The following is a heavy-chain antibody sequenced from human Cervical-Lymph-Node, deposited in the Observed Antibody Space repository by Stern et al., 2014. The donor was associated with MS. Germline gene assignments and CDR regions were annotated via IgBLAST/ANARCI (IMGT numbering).Heavy chain of an antibody. CDR3: AKDLKTRNSHYLEY. V-gene: IGHV3-30*18. D-gene: IGHD4-23*01. Sequence: QVQLVQSGGGVVQPGRSLRLSCAASGFTFSTFAMHWVRQAPGKGLEWVAIISYDGSITYSGASVTGRFTISRDNSNNTLYLQLNSLRPEDTAVYFCAKDLKTRNSHYLEYWGQGVLVTVSS. J-gene: IGHJ4*02. CDR2: ISYDGSIT. CDR1: GFTFSTFA.